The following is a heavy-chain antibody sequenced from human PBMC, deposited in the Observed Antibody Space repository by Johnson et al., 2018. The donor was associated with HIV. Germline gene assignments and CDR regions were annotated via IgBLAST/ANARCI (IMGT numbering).Heavy chain of an antibody. V-gene: IGHV3-30*02. D-gene: IGHD5-18*01. Sequence: QVQLVESGGGVVQPGGSLRLSCAASGFTFSSYGMHWVRQAPGKGLEWVAVIAYSGSDTSYVDSVKGRFTVSRDNSENTLFLQMNSLRDEDTAVYYCAKERTAMVTPFDAWGQGTRVTVSS. CDR2: IAYSGSDT. CDR1: GFTFSSYG. CDR3: AKERTAMVTPFDA. J-gene: IGHJ3*01.